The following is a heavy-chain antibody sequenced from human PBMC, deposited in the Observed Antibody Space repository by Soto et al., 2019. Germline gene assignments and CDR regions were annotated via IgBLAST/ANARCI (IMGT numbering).Heavy chain of an antibody. Sequence: EVQLVESGGGLVQPGGSLRLSCVDSGFTFSSYWMSWVRQAPVKGLEWVGNIKQDGSEENYVDSVKGRFTISRDNAKNSMHLQMTSLRVEDTAVYYCARIAASGRGWNVWGQGTTVVVSS. V-gene: IGHV3-7*01. CDR1: GFTFSSYW. CDR3: ARIAASGRGWNV. D-gene: IGHD6-13*01. J-gene: IGHJ6*02. CDR2: IKQDGSEE.